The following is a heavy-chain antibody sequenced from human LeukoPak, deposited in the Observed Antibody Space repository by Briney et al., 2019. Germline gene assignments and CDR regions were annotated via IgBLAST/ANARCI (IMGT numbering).Heavy chain of an antibody. CDR1: GFNFRAYW. D-gene: IGHD4-23*01. CDR3: ASLSLRWSDY. Sequence: GGSLRLSCTTSGFNFRAYWMGWVRQAPGKGLEWVSYISSSSSSIYYADSVKGRFTISRDNAKNSVYLQMNSLRAEDTAVYYCASLSLRWSDYWGQGTLVTVSS. J-gene: IGHJ4*02. V-gene: IGHV3-48*04. CDR2: ISSSSSSI.